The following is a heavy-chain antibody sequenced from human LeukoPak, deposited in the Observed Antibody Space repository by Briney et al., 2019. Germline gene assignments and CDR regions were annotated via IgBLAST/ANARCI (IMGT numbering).Heavy chain of an antibody. Sequence: GGSLRPSCTASGFTFTSYWMQWVRQAPGKGLVWVSCINNDGSSTNYADSVKGRFTISRDNAKNTVYLQMDSLRTEDTAVYYCARAVAGLFDYWGQGTLVTVSS. CDR3: ARAVAGLFDY. CDR1: GFTFTSYW. D-gene: IGHD6-19*01. CDR2: INNDGSST. J-gene: IGHJ4*02. V-gene: IGHV3-74*01.